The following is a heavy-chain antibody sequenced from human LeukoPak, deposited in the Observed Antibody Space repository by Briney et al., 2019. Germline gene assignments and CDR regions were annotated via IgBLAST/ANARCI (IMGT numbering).Heavy chain of an antibody. CDR3: ARVIQLWYFDY. CDR2: IYHSGST. CDR1: GVSISSGGYS. V-gene: IGHV4-30-2*01. Sequence: PSQTLSLTCAVSGVSISSGGYSWRWIRQPPGKGLEWIGYIYHSGSTYYNPSLKSRVTISVDRSKNQFSLKLSSVTAADTAVYYCARVIQLWYFDYWGQGTLVTVSS. J-gene: IGHJ4*02. D-gene: IGHD5-18*01.